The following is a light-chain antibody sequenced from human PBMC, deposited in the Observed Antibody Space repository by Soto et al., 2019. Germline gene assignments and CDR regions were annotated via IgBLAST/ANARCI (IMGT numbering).Light chain of an antibody. CDR3: QQYNNWPDTYT. CDR2: GAS. Sequence: EMVMTQSPATLSVSPGERVIISCRASRSVGTTLAWYQQKPGQAPRLLIYGASTRATGIPARFSGSGSGTDFTLTISSLQSEDFAVYYCQQYNNWPDTYTFGQGTKLEIK. CDR1: RSVGTT. J-gene: IGKJ2*01. V-gene: IGKV3-15*01.